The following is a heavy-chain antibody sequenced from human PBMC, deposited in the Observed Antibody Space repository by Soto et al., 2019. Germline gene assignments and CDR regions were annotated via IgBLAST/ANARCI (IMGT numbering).Heavy chain of an antibody. CDR2: ISGSGGST. Sequence: EVQLLDSGGGLVQPGGSLRLSCAASGFTFSRYAMSWVRQAPGKGLEWVSAISGSGGSTYYADSVKGRFTISRDNSKNTPYLKMNSLRAEDTAVYYCAKNNVFGSGTKDYWGPGTLVTVSS. CDR3: AKNNVFGSGTKDY. V-gene: IGHV3-23*01. J-gene: IGHJ4*02. CDR1: GFTFSRYA. D-gene: IGHD3-10*01.